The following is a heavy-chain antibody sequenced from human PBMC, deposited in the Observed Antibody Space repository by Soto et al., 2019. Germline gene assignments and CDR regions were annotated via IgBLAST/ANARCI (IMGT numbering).Heavy chain of an antibody. CDR2: IAHDGVNK. CDR3: AKASGGSGWHASDY. Sequence: VGSLRLSCAASGFTFSSYGMHWVRQAPGKGLEWVAVIAHDGVNKYYADSVKGRFTISRDNSRNTLSLQMNSPRVEDTAMYYCAKASGGSGWHASDYWGQGTLVTVSS. D-gene: IGHD6-19*01. J-gene: IGHJ4*02. CDR1: GFTFSSYG. V-gene: IGHV3-30*18.